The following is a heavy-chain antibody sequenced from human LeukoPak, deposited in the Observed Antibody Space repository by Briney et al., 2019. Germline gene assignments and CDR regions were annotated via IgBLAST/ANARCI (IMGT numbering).Heavy chain of an antibody. CDR2: IGGTGLSI. Sequence: GGSLRLSCAGSGFIVSNDGMNWGRQAPGEGLEWIAGIGGTGLSIDYTASVKGRFTISRDNSRNTLYLQMNSLRSEDTAIYYCVKERMLWFGELSAFDVWGQGTVVTVSS. D-gene: IGHD3-10*01. J-gene: IGHJ3*01. V-gene: IGHV3-23*01. CDR3: VKERMLWFGELSAFDV. CDR1: GFIVSNDG.